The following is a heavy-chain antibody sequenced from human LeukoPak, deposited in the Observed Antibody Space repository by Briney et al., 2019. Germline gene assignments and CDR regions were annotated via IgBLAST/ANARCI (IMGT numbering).Heavy chain of an antibody. CDR1: GGSLSGYY. CDR3: ARGDIAVASNY. D-gene: IGHD6-19*01. J-gene: IGHJ4*02. CDR2: IDHSGGT. Sequence: SETLSLTCAVYGGSLSGYYWSWIRQPPGKGLEWIGEIDHSGGTNYNPSLKSRVSVSVDTSKNQFSLTLISVTAADTAVYYCARGDIAVASNYWGQGTPVTVSS. V-gene: IGHV4-34*01.